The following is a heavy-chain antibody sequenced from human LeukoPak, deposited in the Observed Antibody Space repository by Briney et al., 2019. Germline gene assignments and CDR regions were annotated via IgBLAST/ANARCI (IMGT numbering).Heavy chain of an antibody. J-gene: IGHJ4*02. CDR1: GYTFTSYG. CDR3: AKESIAAAGTSGYFDY. D-gene: IGHD6-13*01. CDR2: IIPIFGTA. Sequence: GASVKVSCKASGYTFTSYGISWVRQAPGQGLEWMGGIIPIFGTANYAQKFQGRVTITADESTSTAYMELSSLRSEDTAVYYCAKESIAAAGTSGYFDYWGQGTLVTVSS. V-gene: IGHV1-69*13.